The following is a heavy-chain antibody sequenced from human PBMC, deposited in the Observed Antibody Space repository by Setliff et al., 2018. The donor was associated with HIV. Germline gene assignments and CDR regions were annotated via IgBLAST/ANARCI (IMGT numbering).Heavy chain of an antibody. J-gene: IGHJ4*02. Sequence: PGGSLRLSCAASGFTFRNYAMSWVRQAPGKGLEWVSHINNDATITNYADSVKGRFTISRDNAKNTLYLQMNSLGVEDTAVYYCATIWMRGAYFDSWGQGTLVTVSS. V-gene: IGHV3-74*01. CDR1: GFTFRNYA. CDR3: ATIWMRGAYFDS. CDR2: INNDATIT. D-gene: IGHD2-21*01.